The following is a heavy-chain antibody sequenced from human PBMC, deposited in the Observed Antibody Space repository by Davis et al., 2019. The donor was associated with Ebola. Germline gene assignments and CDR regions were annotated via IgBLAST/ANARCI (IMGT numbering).Heavy chain of an antibody. D-gene: IGHD2-2*01. Sequence: MPSETLSLTCAVYGGSFSGYYWSWIRQPPGKGLEWIGEINHSGSTNYNPSLKSRVTISVDTSKNQFSLKLSSVTAADTAVYYCARGGIVVVPAAIIDYYYYGMDVWGQGTTVTVSS. CDR1: GGSFSGYY. V-gene: IGHV4-34*01. J-gene: IGHJ6*02. CDR3: ARGGIVVVPAAIIDYYYYGMDV. CDR2: INHSGST.